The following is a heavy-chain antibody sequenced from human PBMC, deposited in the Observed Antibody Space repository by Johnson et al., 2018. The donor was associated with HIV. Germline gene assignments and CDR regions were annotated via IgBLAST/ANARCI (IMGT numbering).Heavy chain of an antibody. CDR2: ISYDGSDK. Sequence: QVQLVESGGGVVQPGRSLRLSCEASGFTFSRSSMHWVRQAPGKGLEWVAVISYDGSDKYHVDSVKGRFTISRDNSENTLHLQMDSLRAEDTAVYYCATTMTTVTIYDAFDVWGQGTMVTVSS. CDR3: ATTMTTVTIYDAFDV. D-gene: IGHD4-11*01. J-gene: IGHJ3*01. V-gene: IGHV3-30*04. CDR1: GFTFSRSS.